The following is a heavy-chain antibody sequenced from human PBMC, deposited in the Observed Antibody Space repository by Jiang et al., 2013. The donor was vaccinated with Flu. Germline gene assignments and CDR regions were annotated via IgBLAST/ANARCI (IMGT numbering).Heavy chain of an antibody. CDR2: ISYDGSNK. Sequence: VESGGGVVQPGRSLRLSCAASGFTFSSYAMHWVRQAPGKGLEWVAVISYDGSNKYYADSVKGRFTISRDNSKNTLYLQMNSLRAEDTAVYYCARDHYYGSGSYYRDAFDIWGQGTMVTVSS. CDR3: ARDHYYGSGSYYRDAFDI. D-gene: IGHD3-10*01. CDR1: GFTFSSYA. V-gene: IGHV3-30-3*01. J-gene: IGHJ3*02.